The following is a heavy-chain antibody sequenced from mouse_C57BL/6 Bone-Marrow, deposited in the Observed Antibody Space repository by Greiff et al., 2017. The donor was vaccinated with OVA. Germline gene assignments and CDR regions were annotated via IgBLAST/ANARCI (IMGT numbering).Heavy chain of an antibody. V-gene: IGHV1-76*01. CDR2: IYPGSGNT. D-gene: IGHD1-1*01. CDR3: ARYYYGSD. J-gene: IGHJ3*01. CDR1: GYTFTDYY. Sequence: QVQLQQSGAELVRPGASVKLSCKASGYTFTDYYINWVKQRPGQGLEWIARIYPGSGNTYYNEKFKGKATLTAEKSSSTAYMQLSSLTSEDSAVYFCARYYYGSDWGQGTLVTVSA.